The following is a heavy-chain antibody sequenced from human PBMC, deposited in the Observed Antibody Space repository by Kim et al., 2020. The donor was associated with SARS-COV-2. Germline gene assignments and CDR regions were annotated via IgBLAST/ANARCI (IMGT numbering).Heavy chain of an antibody. CDR3: RRQFLVGVS. CDR2: ISESGDTT. J-gene: IGHJ5*02. Sequence: GGSLRLSCAASGFPFSTYAMNWVRRAPGKGLLWVSSISESGDTTHYADSVKGRFTISRDNSKNTLYLQMNSLTAEDTAIYYCRRQFLVGVSWGREPWSPSPQ. D-gene: IGHD2-8*02. V-gene: IGHV3-23*01. CDR1: GFPFSTYA.